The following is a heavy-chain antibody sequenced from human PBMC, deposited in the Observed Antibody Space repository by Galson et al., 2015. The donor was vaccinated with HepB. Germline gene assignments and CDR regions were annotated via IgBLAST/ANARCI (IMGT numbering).Heavy chain of an antibody. CDR3: ARGEHAFDI. V-gene: IGHV1-46*01. CDR2: INPGGGAT. CDR1: GYTFTSYY. Sequence: VKVSCKASGYTFTSYYMHWVRQAPGQGLEWMGIINPGGGATRYAQKFQGRVTMTRDTSTSTVYMHLSSLRSEDTAVYYCARGEHAFDIWGQGTMIPVSS. J-gene: IGHJ3*02.